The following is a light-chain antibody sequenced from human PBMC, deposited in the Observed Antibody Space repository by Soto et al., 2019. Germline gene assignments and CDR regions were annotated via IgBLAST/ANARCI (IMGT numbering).Light chain of an antibody. CDR1: NSNIGAGYD. J-gene: IGLJ2*01. CDR3: QSYDSSLSGSV. CDR2: GNN. V-gene: IGLV1-40*01. Sequence: QSVLTQPPSVSGAPGQRVSISCTGTNSNIGAGYDVHWYQQLPGTAPKLLIFGNNNRPSGVPDRFSGPKSGTSASLAITGLQAEDEADYYCQSYDSSLSGSVFGGGTKLTVL.